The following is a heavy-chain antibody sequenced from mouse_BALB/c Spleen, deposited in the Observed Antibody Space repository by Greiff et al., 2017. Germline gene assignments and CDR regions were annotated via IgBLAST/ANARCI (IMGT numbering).Heavy chain of an antibody. J-gene: IGHJ2*01. CDR2: IWSGGRT. D-gene: IGHD1-1*01. CDR1: GFSLTSYG. Sequence: QVQLQQSEPGLVQPSRTLSITCPVSGFSLTSYGVTWVRQSPGKGLEWLGVIWSGGRTDYNAAFISRLSISKDNSKSQVFFKMNSLQANDTAIYYCARSYGSSPLDYWGQGTTLTVSS. CDR3: ARSYGSSPLDY. V-gene: IGHV2-2*02.